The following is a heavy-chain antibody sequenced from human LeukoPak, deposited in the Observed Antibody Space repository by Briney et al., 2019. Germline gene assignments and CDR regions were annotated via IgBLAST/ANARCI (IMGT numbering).Heavy chain of an antibody. J-gene: IGHJ5*02. CDR2: ISSSSSYI. CDR1: GFTFSTYN. CDR3: ARDSSGYYTNWFDP. V-gene: IGHV3-21*01. D-gene: IGHD3-22*01. Sequence: GGSLRLSCAASGFTFSTYNMNWVRQAPGKGLEWVSSISSSSSYIYYADSVKGRFTISRDNAKNSLYLQMNGLRAEDTAVYYCARDSSGYYTNWFDPWGQGTLVTVSS.